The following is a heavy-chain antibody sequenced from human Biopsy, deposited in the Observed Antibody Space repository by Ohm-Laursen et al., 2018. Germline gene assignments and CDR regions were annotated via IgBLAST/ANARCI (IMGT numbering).Heavy chain of an antibody. J-gene: IGHJ5*02. Sequence: GASVKVSRKASGYTFTDYYVHWVRQAPGHGLEWMGWIDTINGGARYAQKFQGRVTMTRDTSISTAYMELSRLTSDDTAVYYCARERDPWGQGTLVTVSS. CDR3: ARERDP. CDR1: GYTFTDYY. CDR2: IDTINGGA. V-gene: IGHV1-2*02.